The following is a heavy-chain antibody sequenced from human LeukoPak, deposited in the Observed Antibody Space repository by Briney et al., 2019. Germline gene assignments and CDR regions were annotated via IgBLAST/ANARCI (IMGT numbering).Heavy chain of an antibody. Sequence: SETPSLTCTVSTYSISSGYYWGWIRQPPGKGLEWIGNIYHNGNTYYNPSLKSRVTISVGTSKKQFSLKLRTATAADTAVYYCARIEAVTRGYNHAYYFDYWGQGTLVTVSS. D-gene: IGHD5-18*01. J-gene: IGHJ4*02. CDR2: IYHNGNT. CDR3: ARIEAVTRGYNHAYYFDY. V-gene: IGHV4-38-2*02. CDR1: TYSISSGYY.